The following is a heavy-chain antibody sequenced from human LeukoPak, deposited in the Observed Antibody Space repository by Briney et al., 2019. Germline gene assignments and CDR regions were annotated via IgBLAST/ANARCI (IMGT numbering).Heavy chain of an antibody. D-gene: IGHD6-19*01. CDR3: ARDYNSGPFDY. CDR1: GGSISSYY. CDR2: IYYSGST. Sequence: SETLSLTCTVSGGSISSYYWSWIRRPPGEGLEWIGYIYYSGSTNYNPSLKSRVTISVDTSRNQFSLKLSSVTAADTAVYYCARDYNSGPFDYWGQGTLVTVSS. J-gene: IGHJ4*02. V-gene: IGHV4-59*01.